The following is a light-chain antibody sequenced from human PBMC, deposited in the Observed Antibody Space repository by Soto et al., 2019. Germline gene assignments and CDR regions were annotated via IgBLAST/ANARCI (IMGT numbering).Light chain of an antibody. J-gene: IGKJ1*01. Sequence: DIVMTQSPESLAVSLGERATINCKSSQTVLHSSNNRNYLAWYQQRPGQPPKLLFYWASTRKSGVPDRFSGSGSGTDFTLTINSLQAEDVAVYFCHQYCDIPRTFGQGTKVEIK. CDR3: HQYCDIPRT. CDR1: QTVLHSSNNRNY. CDR2: WAS. V-gene: IGKV4-1*01.